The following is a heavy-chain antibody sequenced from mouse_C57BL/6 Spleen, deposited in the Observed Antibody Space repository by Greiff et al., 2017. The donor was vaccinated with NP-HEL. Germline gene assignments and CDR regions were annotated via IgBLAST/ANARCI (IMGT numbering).Heavy chain of an antibody. CDR3: ARSPLYYGSSRDY. D-gene: IGHD1-1*01. CDR1: GYTFTSYW. Sequence: QVQLQQPGAELVKPGASVKMSCKASGYTFTSYWITWVKQRPGQGLEWIGDIYPGSGSTNYNAKFKSKATLTVATSSSTAYMQLSSLTSEDSAVYYCARSPLYYGSSRDYWGQGTTLTVSS. J-gene: IGHJ2*01. CDR2: IYPGSGST. V-gene: IGHV1-55*01.